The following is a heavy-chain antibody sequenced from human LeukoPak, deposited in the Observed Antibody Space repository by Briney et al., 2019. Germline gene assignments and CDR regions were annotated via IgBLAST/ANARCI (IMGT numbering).Heavy chain of an antibody. CDR3: ARTHPSNYYDSSGYPGFDY. V-gene: IGHV4-34*01. CDR1: GGSFSGYY. CDR2: INHSGST. D-gene: IGHD3-22*01. Sequence: SETLSLTCAVYGGSFSGYYWSWIRQLPGKGLEWIGEINHSGSTNYNPYLKSRVTISVDTSKNQFSLKLSSVTAADTAVYYCARTHPSNYYDSSGYPGFDYWGQGTLVTVSS. J-gene: IGHJ4*02.